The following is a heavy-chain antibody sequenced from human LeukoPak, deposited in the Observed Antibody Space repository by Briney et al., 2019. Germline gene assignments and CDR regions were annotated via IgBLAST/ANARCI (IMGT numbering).Heavy chain of an antibody. CDR1: GGSISTYY. Sequence: SETLSLTCTVSGGSISTYYWSWIRQPPGKGLEWIGYIYYSGSTNYNSSLKSRVTISIDTSKNQFSLRLSSVTATDTAVYYCARDNLADYFDYWGQGTLVTVSS. D-gene: IGHD1-20*01. V-gene: IGHV4-59*01. CDR3: ARDNLADYFDY. CDR2: IYYSGST. J-gene: IGHJ4*02.